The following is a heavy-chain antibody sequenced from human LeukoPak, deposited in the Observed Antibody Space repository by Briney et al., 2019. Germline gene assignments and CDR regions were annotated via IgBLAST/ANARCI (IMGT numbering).Heavy chain of an antibody. D-gene: IGHD5-18*01. Sequence: SQTLSLTCTVSGGSISSGSHYWSWIRQPAGKGLERIGRIYTSGSTNYNPSLKSRVTIAVDTSKNQFSLKLSSVTAADTAVYYCARVSYNGFDPWGQGTLVTVSS. J-gene: IGHJ5*02. CDR1: GGSISSGSHY. CDR3: ARVSYNGFDP. V-gene: IGHV4-61*02. CDR2: IYTSGST.